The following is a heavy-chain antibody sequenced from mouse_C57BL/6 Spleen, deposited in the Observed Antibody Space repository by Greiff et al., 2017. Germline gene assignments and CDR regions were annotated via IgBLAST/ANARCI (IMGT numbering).Heavy chain of an antibody. J-gene: IGHJ4*01. D-gene: IGHD4-1*01. CDR3: ARNWDDYAMDY. Sequence: VQLQQSGPELVKPGASVKISCKASGYAFSSSWMNWVKQRPGKGLEWIGRIYPGDGDTNYNGKFKGKATLTADKSSSTAYMPLSSLTYADSAVYFCARNWDDYAMDYWGQGTSVTVSS. CDR2: IYPGDGDT. CDR1: GYAFSSSW. V-gene: IGHV1-82*01.